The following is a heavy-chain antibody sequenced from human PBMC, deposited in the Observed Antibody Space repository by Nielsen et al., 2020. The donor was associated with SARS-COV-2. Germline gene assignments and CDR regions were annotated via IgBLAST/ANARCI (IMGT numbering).Heavy chain of an antibody. D-gene: IGHD3-16*01. CDR1: GFTFSSYS. V-gene: IGHV3-48*01. CDR3: ARGAARRDYYYYYMDV. Sequence: GESLKISCAASGFTFSSYSMNWVRQAPGKGLEWVSYISSSSSTIYYADSVKGRFTISRDNAKNSLYLQMNSLRAEDTAVYYCARGAARRDYYYYYMDVWGKGTTVTVSS. CDR2: ISSSSSTI. J-gene: IGHJ6*03.